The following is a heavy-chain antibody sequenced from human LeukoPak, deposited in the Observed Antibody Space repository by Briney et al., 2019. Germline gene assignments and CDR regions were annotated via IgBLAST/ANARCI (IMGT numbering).Heavy chain of an antibody. V-gene: IGHV3-11*01. Sequence: GGSLRLSCAASGFTFSDYYMSWIRQAPGKGLEWVSYISSSGNTIYYADSVKGRFTISRDNAKNSLYLQMNSLRAEDTAVYYCARDWSGYPLEDAFDIWGQGTMVTVSS. CDR1: GFTFSDYY. CDR3: ARDWSGYPLEDAFDI. D-gene: IGHD1-1*01. J-gene: IGHJ3*02. CDR2: ISSSGNTI.